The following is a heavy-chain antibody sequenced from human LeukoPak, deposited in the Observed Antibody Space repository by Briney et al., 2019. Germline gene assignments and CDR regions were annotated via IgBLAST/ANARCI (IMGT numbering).Heavy chain of an antibody. CDR1: GYTFTSYD. CDR3: ARALSWTTNSYYYMDV. D-gene: IGHD3/OR15-3a*01. CDR2: MNPNSGNT. V-gene: IGHV1-8*01. J-gene: IGHJ6*03. Sequence: GASVKVSCRASGYTFTSYDINWVRQATGQGLEWMGWMNPNSGNTGYAQKFQGRVTMTKNTSITTASMELSSLRSEDTAVYYCARALSWTTNSYYYMDVWGKGTTVTVSS.